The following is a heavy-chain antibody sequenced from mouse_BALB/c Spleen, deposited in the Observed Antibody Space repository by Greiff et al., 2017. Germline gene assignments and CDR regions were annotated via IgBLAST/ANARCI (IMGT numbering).Heavy chain of an antibody. V-gene: IGHV14-3*02. CDR2: IDPANGNT. J-gene: IGHJ2*01. CDR3: ARSAYYPDFDY. D-gene: IGHD2-10*01. Sequence: VQLQQSGAELVKPGASVKLSCTASGFNIKDTYMHWVKQRPEQGLEWIGRIDPANGNTKYDPKFQGKATITADTSSNTAYLQLSSLTSEDTAVYYCARSAYYPDFDYWGQGTTLTVSS. CDR1: GFNIKDTY.